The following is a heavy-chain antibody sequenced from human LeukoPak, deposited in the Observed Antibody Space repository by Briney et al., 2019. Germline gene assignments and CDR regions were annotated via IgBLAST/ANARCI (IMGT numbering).Heavy chain of an antibody. V-gene: IGHV3-64*01. Sequence: GGSLRLSCAASGFTFSSYSMHWVRQAPGKGLEYVSAISSSGGSTYYANSVKGRFTISRDNSKNSLYLQMNSLRAEDTAVYYCARGHHTRGLYDYWGQGTLVTVSS. D-gene: IGHD3-10*01. CDR2: ISSSGGST. J-gene: IGHJ4*02. CDR3: ARGHHTRGLYDY. CDR1: GFTFSSYS.